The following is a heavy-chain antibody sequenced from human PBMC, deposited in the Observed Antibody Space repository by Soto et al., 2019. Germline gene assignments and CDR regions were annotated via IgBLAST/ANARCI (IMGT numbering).Heavy chain of an antibody. Sequence: QVQLVQSGAEVKRTGASVKVSCKASGYDFTNWGLSWVRQAPGQGPEWMGWISGYNGNTNEAQKFQGRVTMPTDTFTTTGYMELWGLTSDDTAVYYCARGIVGRGEMAAVLSDYWGQGTLVTVSS. CDR2: ISGYNGNT. CDR1: GYDFTNWG. D-gene: IGHD3-3*02. V-gene: IGHV1-18*01. J-gene: IGHJ4*02. CDR3: ARGIVGRGEMAAVLSDY.